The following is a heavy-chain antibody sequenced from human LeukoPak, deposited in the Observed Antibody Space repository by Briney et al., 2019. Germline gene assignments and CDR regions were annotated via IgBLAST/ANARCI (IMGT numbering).Heavy chain of an antibody. CDR1: GYTFTSYY. V-gene: IGHV1-18*04. CDR3: AMMIALRAEYFQH. Sequence: ASVKVSCKASGYTFTSYYMHWVRQAPGQGLEWMGWISAYNGNTNYAQKLQGRVTMTTDTSTSTAYMELSSLRSEDTAVYYCAMMIALRAEYFQHWGQGTLVTVSS. CDR2: ISAYNGNT. D-gene: IGHD3-22*01. J-gene: IGHJ1*01.